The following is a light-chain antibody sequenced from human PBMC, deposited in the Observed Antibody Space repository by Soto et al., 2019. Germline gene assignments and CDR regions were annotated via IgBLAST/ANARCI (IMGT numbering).Light chain of an antibody. Sequence: EIVMTKSPATLSVSPREAATLSCRASQSVSNNVAWYQQKPGQAPRLLILGASTRATGIPARFSGSGSGTEFTLSISSLQSEDFAIYYCKQYKEWPPFTFAQGTRLENK. V-gene: IGKV3-15*01. CDR1: QSVSNN. CDR2: GAS. CDR3: KQYKEWPPFT. J-gene: IGKJ5*01.